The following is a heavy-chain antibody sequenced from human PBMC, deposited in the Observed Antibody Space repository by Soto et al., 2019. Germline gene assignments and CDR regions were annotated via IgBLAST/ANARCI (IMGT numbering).Heavy chain of an antibody. CDR3: ARDGYSGRSDGFDI. CDR2: ISYDGNSE. D-gene: IGHD1-26*01. V-gene: IGHV3-30-3*01. J-gene: IGHJ3*02. CDR1: GFSFGAYT. Sequence: QVQLVESGGGVVQPGMSLRLSCAASGFSFGAYTMHWVRQPPGKGLEWVAAISYDGNSEEYTDPVKGRFTASRDNFKNTVSLPMYGLKSEDTAVYYCARDGYSGRSDGFDIWGQGTMVTVSS.